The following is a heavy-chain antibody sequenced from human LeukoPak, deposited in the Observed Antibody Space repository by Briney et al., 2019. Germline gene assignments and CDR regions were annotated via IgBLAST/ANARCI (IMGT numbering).Heavy chain of an antibody. CDR2: IHYSGSA. J-gene: IGHJ4*02. D-gene: IGHD3-10*01. CDR1: GGSISSSSYY. Sequence: SETLSLTCTVSGGSISSSSYYWGWIRQPPGKGLEWIGEIHYSGSATYNPSLKSRVTISVDTSKNQFSLKMNSVTAADTAVYYCARGQWFRAFWSRGTPVTVSS. V-gene: IGHV4-39*07. CDR3: ARGQWFRAF.